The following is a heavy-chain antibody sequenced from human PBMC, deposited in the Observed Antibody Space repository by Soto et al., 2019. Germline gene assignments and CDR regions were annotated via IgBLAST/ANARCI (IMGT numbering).Heavy chain of an antibody. Sequence: QVQLVQSGAEVKKPGSSVKVSCKASGGTFSSYTISLVRQAPGQWLEWMGRIIPILGIADYAQKFQGRVTITADKSTSTAYRELSSLRSEDTALYYCARSALNGSQRTAIDYCGQGTLVTVSS. CDR1: GGTFSSYT. CDR2: IIPILGIA. CDR3: ARSALNGSQRTAIDY. V-gene: IGHV1-69*02. D-gene: IGHD2-8*01. J-gene: IGHJ4*02.